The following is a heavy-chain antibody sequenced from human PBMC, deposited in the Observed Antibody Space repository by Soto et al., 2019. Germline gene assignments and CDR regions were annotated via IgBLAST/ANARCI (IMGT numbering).Heavy chain of an antibody. V-gene: IGHV4-30-4*01. D-gene: IGHD2-8*02. J-gene: IGHJ3*02. CDR3: ARVGTEPNAFDI. Sequence: PSETLSLTCTVSGGSISSGDYYWSWIRQPPGKGLEWIGYIYYSGSTYYNPSLKSRVTISVDTSKNQFSLKLSSVTAADTAVYYCARVGTEPNAFDIWGQGTMVTVSS. CDR1: GGSISSGDYY. CDR2: IYYSGST.